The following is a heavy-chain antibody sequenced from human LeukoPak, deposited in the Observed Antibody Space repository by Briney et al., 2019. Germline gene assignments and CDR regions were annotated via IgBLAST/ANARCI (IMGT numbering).Heavy chain of an antibody. D-gene: IGHD2-2*02. CDR1: GYTFTGYY. CDR2: INPNSGGT. CDR3: AKDGYCSSTSCYRGLYYYYYYMDV. Sequence: ASVKVSCKASGYTFTGYYMHWVRQAPGQGLEWMGWINPNSGGTTYAQTFQGRVTMTRDTSISTAYMELSRLRSDDTAVDYLAKDGYCSSTSCYRGLYYYYYYMDVSGKGTTVTVSS. J-gene: IGHJ6*03. V-gene: IGHV1-2*02.